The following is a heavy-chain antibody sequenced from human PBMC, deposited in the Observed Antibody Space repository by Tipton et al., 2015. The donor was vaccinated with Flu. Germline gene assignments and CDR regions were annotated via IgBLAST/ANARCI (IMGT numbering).Heavy chain of an antibody. Sequence: TLSLTCAVSGFSISSGYYWGWIRQPPGKGLEWIGGIHHSGTTYYNPSLKSRVTMSVDTSKNQFSLKLSSVTAADTAVYYCAKVYCDSTNYYAGRLQFDYWGQGTLVTVSS. CDR2: IHHSGTT. CDR3: AKVYCDSTNYYAGRLQFDY. J-gene: IGHJ4*02. CDR1: GFSISSGYY. V-gene: IGHV4-38-2*01. D-gene: IGHD2-2*01.